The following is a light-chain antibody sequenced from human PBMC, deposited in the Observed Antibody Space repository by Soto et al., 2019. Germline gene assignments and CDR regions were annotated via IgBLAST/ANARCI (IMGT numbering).Light chain of an antibody. J-gene: IGLJ3*02. CDR1: SSNIGAGYD. V-gene: IGLV1-40*01. CDR3: QSYDSSLSAL. Sequence: QSVLTQPPSVSGAPGQRVTISCTGSSSNIGAGYDVHWYQQLPGTAPKLLIYGNSNRTSGVPDRFSGSKSGTSASLAITGLQAEDEADDYGQSYDSSLSALFGGGTKLTVL. CDR2: GNS.